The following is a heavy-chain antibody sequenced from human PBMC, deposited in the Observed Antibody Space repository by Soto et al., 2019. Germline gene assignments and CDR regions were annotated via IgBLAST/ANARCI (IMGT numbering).Heavy chain of an antibody. V-gene: IGHV3-15*01. Sequence: RLWYAAAEGTFVNLGGRRISKKKGKGLEWVGRIKSKTDGGTTDFAAPVKGRFAISRDDSKNMVYLQMNSLKTEDTGIFFCTTDSYSTMIVLGFDLWGHGYLV. D-gene: IGHD3-22*01. CDR1: EGTFVNLG. J-gene: IGHJ4*01. CDR3: TTDSYSTMIVLGFDL. CDR2: IKSKTDGGTT.